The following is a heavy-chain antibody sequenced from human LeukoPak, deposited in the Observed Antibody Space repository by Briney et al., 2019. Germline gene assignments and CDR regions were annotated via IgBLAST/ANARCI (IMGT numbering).Heavy chain of an antibody. CDR2: ISWNSGNI. Sequence: GRSLRLSCAASGFTFDDYAMHWVRQAPGKGLEWVSGISWNSGNIGYADSVKGRFTISRDNAKNSLYLQMNSLRAEDMALYYCAKDSGSGSYDAFDIWGPGTMVTVSS. J-gene: IGHJ3*02. CDR3: AKDSGSGSYDAFDI. CDR1: GFTFDDYA. V-gene: IGHV3-9*03. D-gene: IGHD1-26*01.